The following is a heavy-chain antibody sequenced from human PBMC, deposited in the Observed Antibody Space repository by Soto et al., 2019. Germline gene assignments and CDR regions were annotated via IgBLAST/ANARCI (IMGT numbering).Heavy chain of an antibody. CDR3: ARDNSGSSYYYYYGMDV. J-gene: IGHJ6*02. V-gene: IGHV3-30-3*01. D-gene: IGHD1-26*01. Sequence: GGSLRLSCAASGFTFSSYAMHWVRQAPGKGLEWVAVISYDGSNKYYADSVKGRFTISRDNSKNTLYLQMNSLRAEDTAVYYCARDNSGSSYYYYYGMDVWGQGTTVTVSS. CDR2: ISYDGSNK. CDR1: GFTFSSYA.